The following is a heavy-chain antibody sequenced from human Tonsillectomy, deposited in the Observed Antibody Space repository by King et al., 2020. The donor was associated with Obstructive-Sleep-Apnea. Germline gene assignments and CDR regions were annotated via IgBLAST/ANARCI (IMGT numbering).Heavy chain of an antibody. CDR2: LSWDVGST. CDR3: AKSSGSYYYYYDMDV. Sequence: VQLVESGGVVVQPGGSLRLSCAASGFIFDDYTMHWVRQRPGKGLECVFLLSWDVGSTYFADSVKGRFTISRDSSKNSLYLQMNSLRTEDTALYYCAKSSGSYYYYYDMDVWGQGTTVTVSS. CDR1: GFIFDDYT. J-gene: IGHJ6*02. D-gene: IGHD1-26*01. V-gene: IGHV3-43*01.